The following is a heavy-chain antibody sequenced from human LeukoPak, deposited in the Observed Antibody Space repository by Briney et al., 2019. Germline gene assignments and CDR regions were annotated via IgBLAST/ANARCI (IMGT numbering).Heavy chain of an antibody. CDR3: AAREYYDILTGYSYHY. CDR2: INHSGGT. Sequence: SETLSLTCAVYGGSFSGYYWSWMCQPPGNGLEWIGEINHSGGTNYNPSLKSRVTISVDTSKNQFSLKLNSVTAADTAVYYCAAREYYDILTGYSYHYWGQGTLVTVSS. CDR1: GGSFSGYY. J-gene: IGHJ4*02. V-gene: IGHV4-34*01. D-gene: IGHD3-9*01.